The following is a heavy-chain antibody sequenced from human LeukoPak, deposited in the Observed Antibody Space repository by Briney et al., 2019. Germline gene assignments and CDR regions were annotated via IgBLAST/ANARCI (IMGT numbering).Heavy chain of an antibody. V-gene: IGHV1-2*02. D-gene: IGHD6-19*01. J-gene: IGHJ6*02. CDR2: INPNSGGT. CDR3: ARGGLEVQWPPQGELYYYYYGMDV. CDR1: GYTFTGYY. Sequence: ASVKVSCKASGYTFTGYYMHWVRQAPGQGLEWMGWINPNSGGTNYAQKFQGRVTMTRDTSISTAYMELSRLRSDDTAVYYCARGGLEVQWPPQGELYYYYYGMDVWGQGTTVTVSS.